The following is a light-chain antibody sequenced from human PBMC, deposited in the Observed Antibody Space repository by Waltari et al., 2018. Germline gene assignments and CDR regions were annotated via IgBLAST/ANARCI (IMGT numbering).Light chain of an antibody. V-gene: IGLV1-40*01. CDR2: DKN. Sequence: QSVLTQPPSVSGAPGQRVTISCTGRSSNVRAGYDVHWYQQLPGAAPKFLISDKNARPSGVLDRFSASKCGTTASLAITGLQAEDEADYYCQSYDSSLSAWVFGGGTKLSVL. J-gene: IGLJ3*02. CDR1: SSNVRAGYD. CDR3: QSYDSSLSAWV.